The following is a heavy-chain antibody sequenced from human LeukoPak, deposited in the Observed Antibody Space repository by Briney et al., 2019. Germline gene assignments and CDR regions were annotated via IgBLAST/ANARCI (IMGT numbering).Heavy chain of an antibody. J-gene: IGHJ5*02. CDR2: GHPHSGNT. CDR1: RYTFTTWE. Sequence: ASVTVSCKPSRYTFTTWEINWVRQAAGQGREWLGWGHPHSGNTDYAQKFRGRVTMSRDTSTSTAYMELSGLRLDDTAVYFCARGPRNDPWGQGTLVTVSS. D-gene: IGHD1-14*01. CDR3: ARGPRNDP. V-gene: IGHV1-8*01.